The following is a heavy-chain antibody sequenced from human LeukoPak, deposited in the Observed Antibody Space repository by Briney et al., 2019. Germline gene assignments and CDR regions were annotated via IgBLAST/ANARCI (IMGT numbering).Heavy chain of an antibody. CDR2: IWYDGSNK. V-gene: IGHV3-33*06. Sequence: PGRSLRLSCAASGFTFSSYGMHWVRQAPGKGLEWVAVIWYDGSNKYYADSAKGRFTISRDNSKNTLYLQMNSLRAEDTAVYYCAKDVAVGATILSYWGQGTLVTVSS. CDR1: GFTFSSYG. CDR3: AKDVAVGATILSY. J-gene: IGHJ4*02. D-gene: IGHD1-26*01.